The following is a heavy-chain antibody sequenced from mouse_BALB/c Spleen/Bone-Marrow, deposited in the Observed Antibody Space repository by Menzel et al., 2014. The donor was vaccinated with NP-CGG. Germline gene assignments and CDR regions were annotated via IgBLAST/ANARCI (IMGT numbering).Heavy chain of an antibody. V-gene: IGHV1-5*01. CDR2: IYPGNSDT. Sequence: DVKHQESGTVLARPGASVKMSCKASGYSFTSYWMHWVKQRPGQGLEWIGAIYPGNSDTSYNQKFKGKAKLTAVTSASTAYMELSSLTNEDSAVYYCTRGAYYDYSYYAMDYWGQGTSVAVSS. J-gene: IGHJ4*01. D-gene: IGHD2-4*01. CDR1: GYSFTSYW. CDR3: TRGAYYDYSYYAMDY.